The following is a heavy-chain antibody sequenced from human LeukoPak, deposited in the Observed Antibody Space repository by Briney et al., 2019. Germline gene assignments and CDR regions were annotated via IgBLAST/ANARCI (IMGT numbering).Heavy chain of an antibody. D-gene: IGHD4-17*01. CDR1: GYGFTTYW. V-gene: IGHV5-51*01. CDR2: IYPGDSDT. Sequence: GESLKISCKGSGYGFTTYWIGWVRQMPGKGLEWMGIIYPGDSDTRYSPSFQGQVTISADKSITTAYLQWSSLKASDTAMYYCARGSMGGPLGTVTMFDYWGQGTLVTVSS. J-gene: IGHJ4*02. CDR3: ARGSMGGPLGTVTMFDY.